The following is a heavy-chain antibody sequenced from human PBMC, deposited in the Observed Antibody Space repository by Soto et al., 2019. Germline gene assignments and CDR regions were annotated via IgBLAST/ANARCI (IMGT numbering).Heavy chain of an antibody. Sequence: QVQLVQSRAEVKKPGASVNVSCKASGYTFTDYYIYWLRQAPGHGLEWMGWINPNSGATNYAHNFQGSVTMTRDTSIRAAYMELSRLGSDDTAVYYCAKDKGGYMVSGMDVWGQGTTVTVSS. J-gene: IGHJ6*02. CDR2: INPNSGAT. CDR1: GYTFTDYY. V-gene: IGHV1-2*02. D-gene: IGHD2-2*02. CDR3: AKDKGGYMVSGMDV.